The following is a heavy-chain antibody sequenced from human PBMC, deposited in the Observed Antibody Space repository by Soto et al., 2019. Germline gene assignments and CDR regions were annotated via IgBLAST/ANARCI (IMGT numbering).Heavy chain of an antibody. J-gene: IGHJ6*02. CDR1: GFTFSSYA. CDR2: ISYDGSNK. CDR3: ARLDYYGSSPRDYYYYGMDV. D-gene: IGHD3-22*01. Sequence: QVQLVESGGGVVQPGRSLRLSCAASGFTFSSYAMHWVRQAPGKGLEWVAVISYDGSNKYYADSVKGRFTISRDNSKNTLYLQMNSLRAEDTAVYYCARLDYYGSSPRDYYYYGMDVWGQGTTVTVSS. V-gene: IGHV3-30-3*01.